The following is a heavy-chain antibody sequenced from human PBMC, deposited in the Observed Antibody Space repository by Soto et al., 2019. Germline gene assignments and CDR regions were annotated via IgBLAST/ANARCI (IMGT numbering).Heavy chain of an antibody. Sequence: WGSLRLSCAACGFTFNNYAMTWVRQAPGKGLEWVSIISIIRSTTYYSDSVKGRFSISRDNSKGTLYLQMNSLRAEDTALYFCAKYLPAYPTTGRWFDPLGQGTLVTVSS. J-gene: IGHJ5*02. CDR3: AKYLPAYPTTGRWFDP. CDR2: ISIIRSTT. V-gene: IGHV3-23*01. D-gene: IGHD1-26*01. CDR1: GFTFNNYA.